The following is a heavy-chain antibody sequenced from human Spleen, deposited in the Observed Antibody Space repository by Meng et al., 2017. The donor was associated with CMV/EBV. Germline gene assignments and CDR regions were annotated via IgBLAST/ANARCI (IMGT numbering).Heavy chain of an antibody. CDR1: GGSISSYY. V-gene: IGHV4-59*12. J-gene: IGHJ6*02. CDR2: IYYSGST. D-gene: IGHD2-2*01. CDR3: ARARRIVVVPAATPDAYYYYGMDV. Sequence: GSLRLACTVSGGSISSYYWSWIRQPPGKGLEWIGYIYYSGSTNYNPSLKSRVTISVDTSKNQFSLKLSSVTAADTAVYYCARARRIVVVPAATPDAYYYYGMDVWGQGTTVTVSS.